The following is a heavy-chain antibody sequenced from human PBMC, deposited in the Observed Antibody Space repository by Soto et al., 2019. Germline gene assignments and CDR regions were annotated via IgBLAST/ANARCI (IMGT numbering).Heavy chain of an antibody. V-gene: IGHV6-1*01. CDR2: TYYRSKWYN. CDR1: GDSVSSNSAA. CDR3: ARGQVVPAAIRQPRAGYYGMDV. D-gene: IGHD2-2*02. Sequence: SQTLSLTCAISGDSVSSNSAAWNWIRQSPSRGLEWLGRTYYRSKWYNDYAVSVKSRITINPDTSKNQFSLQLNSVTPEDTAVYYCARGQVVPAAIRQPRAGYYGMDVWGQGTTVTVSS. J-gene: IGHJ6*02.